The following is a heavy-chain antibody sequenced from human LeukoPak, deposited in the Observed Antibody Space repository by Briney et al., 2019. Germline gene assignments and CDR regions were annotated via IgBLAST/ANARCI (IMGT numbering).Heavy chain of an antibody. D-gene: IGHD2-21*02. Sequence: GGSLRLSCAPSGFTFSRHGMHWVRQAPGKGLEWVAVIASHAGDAHYSDSVKGRFTISRDNSKDTLYLQMNNLGVEDTAVYYCARDRLNRADCGTDCYSAVFDYWGQGALVTVSS. V-gene: IGHV3-30*03. J-gene: IGHJ4*02. CDR1: GFTFSRHG. CDR3: ARDRLNRADCGTDCYSAVFDY. CDR2: IASHAGDA.